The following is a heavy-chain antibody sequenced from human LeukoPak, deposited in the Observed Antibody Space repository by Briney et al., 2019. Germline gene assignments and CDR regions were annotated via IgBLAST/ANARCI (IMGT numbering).Heavy chain of an antibody. V-gene: IGHV3-7*01. CDR2: IKQDGSEK. Sequence: GGSLRLSCAASGFTFSSYGMHWVRQAPGKGLEWVANIKQDGSEKYYVDSVKGRFTISRDNAKNSLYLQMNSLRAEDTAVYYCARTAFGGNSGGPTEYFQHWGQGTLVTVSS. D-gene: IGHD4-23*01. CDR3: ARTAFGGNSGGPTEYFQH. CDR1: GFTFSSYG. J-gene: IGHJ1*01.